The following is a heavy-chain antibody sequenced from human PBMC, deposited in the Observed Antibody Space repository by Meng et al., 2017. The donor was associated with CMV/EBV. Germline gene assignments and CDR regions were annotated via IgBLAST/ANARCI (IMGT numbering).Heavy chain of an antibody. CDR2: INPSGGST. CDR3: ARDPTRNSSSWYGLNY. J-gene: IGHJ4*02. Sequence: ASVKVSCKASGYTFTSYYMHWVRQAPGQGLEWMGIINPSGGSTSYAQKFQGRVTMTRDTSTSTVYMELSSLRSEDTAVYYCARDPTRNSSSWYGLNYWGQGTLVTVPQ. V-gene: IGHV1-46*01. D-gene: IGHD6-13*01. CDR1: GYTFTSYY.